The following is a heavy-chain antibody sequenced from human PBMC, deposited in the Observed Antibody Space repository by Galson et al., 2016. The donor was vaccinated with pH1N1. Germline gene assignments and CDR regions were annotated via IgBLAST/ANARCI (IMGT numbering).Heavy chain of an antibody. CDR3: AKEGLSIEGGEFHN. CDR2: ITGSGTGT. CDR1: GFKFSNFA. D-gene: IGHD1-26*01. V-gene: IGHV3-23*05. Sequence: SLRLSCAASGFKFSNFAMTWVRQSPRKGLEWVSTITGSGTGTTYASSVKGRFTISRDNSKNTVYLQMNRLRVEDTAIYHCAKEGLSIEGGEFHNWGQGTLVTVSS. J-gene: IGHJ4*02.